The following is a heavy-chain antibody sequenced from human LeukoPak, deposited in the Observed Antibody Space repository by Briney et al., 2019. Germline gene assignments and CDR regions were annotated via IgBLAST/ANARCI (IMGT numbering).Heavy chain of an antibody. Sequence: ASVKVSCKASGGTFSSYAISWVRQAPGQGLEWMGWINPNSGGTNYAQKFQGRVTMTRDTSISTAYMELSRLRSDDTAVYYCARARGYDSSGYYYTPFDYWGQGTLVTVSS. CDR3: ARARGYDSSGYYYTPFDY. CDR1: GGTFSSYA. J-gene: IGHJ4*02. D-gene: IGHD3-22*01. CDR2: INPNSGGT. V-gene: IGHV1-2*02.